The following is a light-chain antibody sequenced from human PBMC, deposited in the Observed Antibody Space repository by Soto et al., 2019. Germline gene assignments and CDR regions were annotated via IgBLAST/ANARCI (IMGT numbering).Light chain of an antibody. CDR2: AAS. CDR1: QSISSY. CDR3: QQSYSTSIT. Sequence: DIQMTQSPSSLSSSGGDRVTVTCRASQSISSYLNWYKQKPGKAPKLLSYAASSLQSGVPSRFSGSGSGTDFTLTISSLQPEDFATYYCQQSYSTSITFGQGTRLEIK. J-gene: IGKJ5*01. V-gene: IGKV1-39*01.